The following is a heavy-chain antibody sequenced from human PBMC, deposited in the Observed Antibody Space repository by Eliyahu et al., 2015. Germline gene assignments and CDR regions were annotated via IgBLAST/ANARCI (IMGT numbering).Heavy chain of an antibody. Sequence: QVELQESGPGLVKSSETLSLTCDVSGFSISRDHYWGWIRQPPGKGLEWIGTXYYNGKTYYNTPLESRVTISRDTSKNQFSLRLNYVTAADTAVYYCARGLLRSIWYTDYYFDDWGQGTLVTVSS. J-gene: IGHJ4*02. CDR2: XYYNGKT. D-gene: IGHD6-13*01. CDR3: ARGLLRSIWYTDYYFDD. V-gene: IGHV4-38-2*01. CDR1: GFSISRDHY.